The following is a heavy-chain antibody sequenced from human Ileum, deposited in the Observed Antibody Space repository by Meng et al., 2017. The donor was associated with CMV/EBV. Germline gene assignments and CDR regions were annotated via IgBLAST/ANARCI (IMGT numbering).Heavy chain of an antibody. CDR2: ISSSSSYI. V-gene: IGHV3-21*01. Sequence: GESLKISCAASGFTFSTYSISWVRQAPGKGLEWVSSISSSSSYIYYADSVKGRFTISRDNAKNSLFLQMNSLRADDTAVYYCERHSYYYGWGSKYFDHWGQGTLVTVSS. CDR3: ERHSYYYGWGSKYFDH. J-gene: IGHJ4*02. CDR1: GFTFSTYS. D-gene: IGHD3-10*01.